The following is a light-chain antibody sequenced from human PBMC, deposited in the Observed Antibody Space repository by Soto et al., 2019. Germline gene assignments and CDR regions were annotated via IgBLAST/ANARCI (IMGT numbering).Light chain of an antibody. CDR2: GAS. CDR1: QSVTSNY. Sequence: EIVLTHSPGTLSLSPGERATLSCRASQSVTSNYLAWYQQKPGQAPRLLIYGASSRATGIPDRFSGSGSGTDFTLTISRLEPEDFAVYYCQQYGSSPITFGQGTKVDIK. CDR3: QQYGSSPIT. V-gene: IGKV3-20*01. J-gene: IGKJ1*01.